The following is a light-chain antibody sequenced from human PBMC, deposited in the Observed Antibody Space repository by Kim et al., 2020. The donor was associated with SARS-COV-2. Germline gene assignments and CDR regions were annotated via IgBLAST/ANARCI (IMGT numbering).Light chain of an antibody. J-gene: IGKJ1*01. CDR1: QSVTNNY. CDR3: QQYRSGRT. V-gene: IGKV3-20*01. CDR2: GAS. Sequence: LSPGERATVSCRASQSVTNNYLAWYQQKPGQAPRLLIYGASSRFTGIPDRFSGSGSGTDFTLIISRLEPEDFAVYYCQQYRSGRTFGQGTKVDIK.